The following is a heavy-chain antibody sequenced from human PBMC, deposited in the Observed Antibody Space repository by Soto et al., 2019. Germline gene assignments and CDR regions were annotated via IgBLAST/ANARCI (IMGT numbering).Heavy chain of an antibody. V-gene: IGHV3-21*06. D-gene: IGHD3-16*01. J-gene: IGHJ1*01. CDR2: ISSSSSYI. CDR3: ARPESPYIWGTKRSQYFQH. CDR1: GFTFSSYS. Sequence: PGGSLRLSCAASGFTFSSYSMNWVRQAPGKGLEWVSSISSSSSYIYYADTVKGRFTISRDNAKNSLYLQMNSLRAEDTAVYYCARPESPYIWGTKRSQYFQHWGQGTLVTVSS.